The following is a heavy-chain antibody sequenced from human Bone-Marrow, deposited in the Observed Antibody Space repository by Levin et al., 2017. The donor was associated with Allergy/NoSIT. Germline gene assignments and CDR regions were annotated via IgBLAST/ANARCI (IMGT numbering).Heavy chain of an antibody. Sequence: RGESLKISCAASGFTFSTSNIDWVRQAPGKGLEWVASISSSGSYIYYADSVKGRFTISRDNAKNSLSLRMNSLRADDTAVYYCARARASNYYYGLDVWGQGTTVTVSS. V-gene: IGHV3-21*01. CDR2: ISSSGSYI. D-gene: IGHD3-3*02. J-gene: IGHJ6*02. CDR1: GFTFSTSN. CDR3: ARARASNYYYGLDV.